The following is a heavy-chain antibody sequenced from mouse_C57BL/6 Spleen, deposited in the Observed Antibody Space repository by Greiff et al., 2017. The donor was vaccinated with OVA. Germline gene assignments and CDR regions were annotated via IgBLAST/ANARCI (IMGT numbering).Heavy chain of an antibody. Sequence: QVQLKQPGTELVKPGASVKLSCKASGYTFTSYWMHWVKQRPGQGLEWIGNINPSNGGTNYNEKFKSKATLTVDKSSSTAYMQLSSLTSEDSAVYYCARENYGSRYYFDYWGQGTTLTVSS. CDR1: GYTFTSYW. CDR3: ARENYGSRYYFDY. V-gene: IGHV1-53*01. J-gene: IGHJ2*01. CDR2: INPSNGGT. D-gene: IGHD1-1*01.